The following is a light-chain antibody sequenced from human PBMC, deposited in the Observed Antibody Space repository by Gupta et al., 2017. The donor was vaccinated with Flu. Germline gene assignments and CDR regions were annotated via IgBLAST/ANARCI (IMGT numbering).Light chain of an antibody. Sequence: DIQLTQSSSFLSASVGDRVTITCRASQGISSYLAWYQQKPGKAPKLLIYAASTLQRGVPSRFSGSGSGTEFTLTISSLQPEDFATYYCQQLNSYLFTFGPGTKVDIK. CDR1: QGISSY. J-gene: IGKJ3*01. V-gene: IGKV1-9*01. CDR2: AAS. CDR3: QQLNSYLFT.